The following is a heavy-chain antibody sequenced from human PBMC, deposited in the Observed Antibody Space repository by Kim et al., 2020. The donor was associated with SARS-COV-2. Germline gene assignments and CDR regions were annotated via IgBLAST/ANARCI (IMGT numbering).Heavy chain of an antibody. Sequence: GGSLRLSCATSGFTLSIYSMNWVRQSPGKGLEWVSHISGTGTITKHADSVRGRFTISRDNAKNSLFLQMNGLSAEDTAVYYCVRENYWAFDIWGQGTMVTVSS. CDR2: ISGTGTIT. CDR1: GFTLSIYS. V-gene: IGHV3-48*04. J-gene: IGHJ3*02. D-gene: IGHD2-15*01. CDR3: VRENYWAFDI.